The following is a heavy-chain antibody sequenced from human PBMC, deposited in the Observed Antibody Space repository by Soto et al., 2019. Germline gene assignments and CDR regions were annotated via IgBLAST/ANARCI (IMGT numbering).Heavy chain of an antibody. D-gene: IGHD3-9*01. V-gene: IGHV4-4*02. CDR2: ISHSGTS. J-gene: IGHJ3*01. Sequence: QVQLQESGPGLVKPSGTLSLTCAVSGGSISSSHWWTWVRQSPGKGLEYIGEISHSGTSNSNPSLQSPVTLSVDKSKNHLSLALAAATGSDTAVCYCARVVLTITRGAFDAWGKGTLVIVSS. CDR3: ARVVLTITRGAFDA. CDR1: GGSISSSHW.